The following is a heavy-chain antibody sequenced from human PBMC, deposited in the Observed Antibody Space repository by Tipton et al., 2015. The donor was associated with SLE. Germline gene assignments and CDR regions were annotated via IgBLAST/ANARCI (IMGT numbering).Heavy chain of an antibody. Sequence: GSLRLSCAASGFTFSSYAMSWVRQAPGKGLEWVSVIYSGGSTYYADSVKGRFTISRDNSKNTLYLQMNSLRAEDTAVYNCAKAMGDWYFDLWGRGTLVTVSS. V-gene: IGHV3-23*03. CDR3: AKAMGDWYFDL. CDR2: IYSGGST. CDR1: GFTFSSYA. J-gene: IGHJ2*01. D-gene: IGHD3-16*01.